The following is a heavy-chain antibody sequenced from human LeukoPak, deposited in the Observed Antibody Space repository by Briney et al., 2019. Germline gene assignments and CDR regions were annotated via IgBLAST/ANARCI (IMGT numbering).Heavy chain of an antibody. V-gene: IGHV4-59*12. CDR2: IYYSGST. CDR1: GGSISSYY. Sequence: SETLSLTCTVSGGSISSYYWSWIRQPPGKGLEWIGYIYYSGSTNYNPSLKSRVTISVDTSKNQFSLKLSSVTAADTAVYYCAREADSGSYDYWGQGTLVTVSS. CDR3: AREADSGSYDY. D-gene: IGHD1-26*01. J-gene: IGHJ4*02.